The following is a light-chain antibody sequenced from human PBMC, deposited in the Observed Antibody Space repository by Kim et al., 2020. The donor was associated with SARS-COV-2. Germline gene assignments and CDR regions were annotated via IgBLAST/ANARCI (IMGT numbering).Light chain of an antibody. CDR2: DAS. Sequence: ASVGDRVTITCQASQDSKNYLNWYQQKPGEAPKALIYDASNLETGVPSRFSGGGSGTDFSFTISSLQPEDFATYYCQQYDNVPITFGQGTRLEIK. CDR3: QQYDNVPIT. V-gene: IGKV1-33*01. CDR1: QDSKNY. J-gene: IGKJ5*01.